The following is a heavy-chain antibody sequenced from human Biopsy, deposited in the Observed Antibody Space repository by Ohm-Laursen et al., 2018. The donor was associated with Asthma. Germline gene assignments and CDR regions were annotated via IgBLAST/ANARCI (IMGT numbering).Heavy chain of an antibody. CDR2: IYSGGTS. CDR1: GFTVSRDH. CDR3: ARGDSSGWPHYYFDY. V-gene: IGHV3-53*01. J-gene: IGHJ4*02. Sequence: SLRLSCAASGFTVSRDHMFWVRQAPGKGLEWVSVIYSGGTSHTADSVRGRFTISRDFSKNTLHLQMHSLRVEDTAVHYCARGDSSGWPHYYFDYWGQGTLVTVSS. D-gene: IGHD6-19*01.